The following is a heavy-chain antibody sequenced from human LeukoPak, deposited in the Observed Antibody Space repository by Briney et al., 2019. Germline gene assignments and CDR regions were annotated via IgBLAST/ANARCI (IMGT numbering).Heavy chain of an antibody. Sequence: ASVKVSCKASGGTFSSYAISWVRQAPGQGLERMGGIIPIFGTANYAQKFQGRVTITTDESTSTAYMELSSLRSEDTAVYYCAGTEGGYSYGLSFDYWGQGTLVTVSS. V-gene: IGHV1-69*05. J-gene: IGHJ4*02. CDR1: GGTFSSYA. D-gene: IGHD5-18*01. CDR3: AGTEGGYSYGLSFDY. CDR2: IIPIFGTA.